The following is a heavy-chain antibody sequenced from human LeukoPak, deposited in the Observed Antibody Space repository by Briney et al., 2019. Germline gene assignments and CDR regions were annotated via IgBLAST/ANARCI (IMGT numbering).Heavy chain of an antibody. J-gene: IGHJ4*02. V-gene: IGHV3-53*01. Sequence: GGSLRLSCAASGFTVSSNYMSWVRQAPGKGLEWVSVTYSGGSTYYADSVKGRFTISRDNSKNTLYLQMNSLRAEDTAVYYCARADYNYVWGSYGFDYWGQGTLVTVSS. D-gene: IGHD3-16*01. CDR3: ARADYNYVWGSYGFDY. CDR1: GFTVSSNY. CDR2: TYSGGST.